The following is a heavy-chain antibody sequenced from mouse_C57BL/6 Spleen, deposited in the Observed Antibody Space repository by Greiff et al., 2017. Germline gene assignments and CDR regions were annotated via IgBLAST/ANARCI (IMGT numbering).Heavy chain of an antibody. D-gene: IGHD1-1*01. Sequence: QVQLQQPGAELVRPGSSVKLSCKASGYTFTSYWMHWVKQRPIQGLEWIGNIDPSDSETHYNQKFKDKATLTVDKSSSTAYMQLSSLTSEDSAVYYRARWYYGSSSYFDYWGQGTTLTVSS. CDR2: IDPSDSET. V-gene: IGHV1-52*01. CDR1: GYTFTSYW. J-gene: IGHJ2*01. CDR3: ARWYYGSSSYFDY.